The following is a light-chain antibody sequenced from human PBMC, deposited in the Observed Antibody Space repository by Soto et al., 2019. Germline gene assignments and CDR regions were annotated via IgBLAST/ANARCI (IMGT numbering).Light chain of an antibody. J-gene: IGKJ1*01. CDR1: QSISTW. CDR2: EAS. V-gene: IGKV1-5*03. CDR3: QQYESYSAS. Sequence: DIQMTQSPSTLSASVGDRVTITCRASQSISTWLAWYQQKPGKAPKLLIYEASTLENGVPSRFSGSGSGTEFTLTISSLQPDAFATYFCQQYESYSASFRQGTKVGIK.